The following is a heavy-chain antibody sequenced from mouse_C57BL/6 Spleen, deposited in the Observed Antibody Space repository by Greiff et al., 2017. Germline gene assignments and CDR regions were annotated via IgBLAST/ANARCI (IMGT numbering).Heavy chain of an antibody. CDR3: ARANWDYYFDY. CDR1: GYSITSGYY. D-gene: IGHD4-1*01. Sequence: EVKLMESGPGLVKPSQSLSLTCSVTGYSITSGYYWNWIRQFPGNKLEWMGYISYDGSNNYNPSLKNRISITRDTSKNQFFLKLNSVTTEDTATYYCARANWDYYFDYWGQGTTLTVSS. CDR2: ISYDGSN. J-gene: IGHJ2*01. V-gene: IGHV3-6*01.